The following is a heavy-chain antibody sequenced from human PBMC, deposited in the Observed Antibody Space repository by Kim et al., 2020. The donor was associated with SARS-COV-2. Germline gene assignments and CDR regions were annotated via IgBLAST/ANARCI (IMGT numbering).Heavy chain of an antibody. J-gene: IGHJ4*02. CDR1: GFTFSTYG. D-gene: IGHD3-10*01. V-gene: IGHV3-33*01. CDR2: IWSDGSNK. CDR3: ARDLRKGSSFDY. Sequence: GGSLRLSCAASGFTFSTYGMHWVRQAPGKGLEWVAVIWSDGSNKYYADSVKGRFTISRDYSKNTLYLQMNSLRAEDTAVYYCARDLRKGSSFDYWGQGTLVTVSS.